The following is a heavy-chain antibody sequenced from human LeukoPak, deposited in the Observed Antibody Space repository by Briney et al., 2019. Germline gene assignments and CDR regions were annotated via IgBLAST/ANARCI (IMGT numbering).Heavy chain of an antibody. CDR3: TTDLWYDILYGLDRFDP. CDR1: GFTFSNAW. Sequence: GGSLRLSCAASGFTFSNAWMSWVRQAPGKGLEWVGRIKSKTDGGTTDYAAPVKGRFTISRDDSKNTLYLQMNSLKTEDTAVYYCTTDLWYDILYGLDRFDPWGQGTLVTVSS. D-gene: IGHD3-9*01. J-gene: IGHJ5*02. CDR2: IKSKTDGGTT. V-gene: IGHV3-15*01.